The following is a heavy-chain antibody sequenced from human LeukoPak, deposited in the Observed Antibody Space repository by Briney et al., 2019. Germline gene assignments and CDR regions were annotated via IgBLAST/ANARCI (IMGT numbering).Heavy chain of an antibody. D-gene: IGHD2-15*01. J-gene: IGHJ3*02. V-gene: IGHV3-74*01. CDR1: GFTFSSYW. CDR3: TKSDIFDI. CDR2: IKSDGSST. Sequence: GGSLRLSCAASGFTFSSYWMHWVRQAPGKGLMWVPRIKSDGSSTSYADSVKGRFTISRDNAKNTLFLQMNSLRAEDTAVYYCTKSDIFDIWGQGTMVTVSS.